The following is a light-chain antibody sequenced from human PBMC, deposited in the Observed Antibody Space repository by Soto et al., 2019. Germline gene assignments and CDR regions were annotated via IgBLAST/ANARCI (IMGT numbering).Light chain of an antibody. CDR2: SAS. Sequence: EVVMTQSPATLSVSPGERVTLSCRASQDIRSSLAWYQQKRGQPPRVLIHSASTRATGIPARFSGSGSDTEFTLTISGLQSEDFAIYYCQQYNNWPPYSFGQGTKLENK. V-gene: IGKV3-15*01. CDR3: QQYNNWPPYS. J-gene: IGKJ2*01. CDR1: QDIRSS.